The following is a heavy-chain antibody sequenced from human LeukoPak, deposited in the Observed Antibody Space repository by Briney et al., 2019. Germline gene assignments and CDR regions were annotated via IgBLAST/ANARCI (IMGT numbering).Heavy chain of an antibody. D-gene: IGHD3-22*01. Sequence: SETLSLTCTVSGGSISSYYWSWIRQPPGKGLEWIGYIYYNGSTNYNPSLKSRVTISVDTSKNQFSLKLSSVTAADTAVYYCARVRRYYYDSSGQRPSYYFDYGGQGTLVTVSS. CDR3: ARVRRYYYDSSGQRPSYYFDY. V-gene: IGHV4-59*01. CDR1: GGSISSYY. CDR2: IYYNGST. J-gene: IGHJ4*02.